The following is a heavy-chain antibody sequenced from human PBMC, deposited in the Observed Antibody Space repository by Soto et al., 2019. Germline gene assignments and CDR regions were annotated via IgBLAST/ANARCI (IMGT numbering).Heavy chain of an antibody. CDR3: ARLGAAAHTAN. D-gene: IGHD6-25*01. J-gene: IGHJ4*02. CDR2: IHHSGSP. V-gene: IGHV4-34*01. Sequence: AETLSLTCAVYGGSFSGYYWSWIRQTPGKGLQWVGEIHHSGSPKYNPSLKSRVTISLDTSNNQFSLRLTSVTAADAAVYYCARLGAAAHTANWGQGTLVTVSS. CDR1: GGSFSGYY.